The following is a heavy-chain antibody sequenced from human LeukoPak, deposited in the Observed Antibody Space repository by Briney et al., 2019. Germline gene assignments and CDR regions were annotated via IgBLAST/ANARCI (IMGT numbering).Heavy chain of an antibody. CDR2: ISSTSSFI. Sequence: GGSLRLSCAASGFTFTDYTMNWVRQAPGMGLEWVSSISSTSSFIYYADSVKGRFTISRDNAKNSLYLQMNSLRAEDTALYFCARGNDFDYWGQGTVVTVSS. CDR1: GFTFTDYT. CDR3: ARGNDFDY. D-gene: IGHD1-1*01. J-gene: IGHJ4*02. V-gene: IGHV3-21*01.